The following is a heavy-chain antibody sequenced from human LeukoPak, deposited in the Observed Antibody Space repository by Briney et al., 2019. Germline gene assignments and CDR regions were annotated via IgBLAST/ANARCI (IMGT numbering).Heavy chain of an antibody. Sequence: ASVKVSCKASGYTFTSYDINWVRQATGQGLEWMGYMSPNSGNTGYAQKFQGRVTVTRNTSKSTAYMELSSLRFEDTAVYYCARVPREIASIWGQGTMVTVSS. CDR3: ARVPREIASI. CDR2: MSPNSGNT. J-gene: IGHJ3*02. CDR1: GYTFTSYD. D-gene: IGHD3-16*02. V-gene: IGHV1-8*01.